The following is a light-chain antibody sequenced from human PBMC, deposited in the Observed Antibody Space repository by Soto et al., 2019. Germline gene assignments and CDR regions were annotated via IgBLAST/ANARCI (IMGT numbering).Light chain of an antibody. CDR3: QQYIRWPLT. CDR2: GAS. V-gene: IGKV3-15*01. J-gene: IGKJ4*01. CDR1: QSVRSN. Sequence: EIVLTQSPGTPSLSPGERATLSCRASQSVRSNLAWYQQKPGQAPSLLIYGASTRATGTPARFSGSGSGTEFTLTISSLQSEDFAVYYCQQYIRWPLTFGGGTKVDIK.